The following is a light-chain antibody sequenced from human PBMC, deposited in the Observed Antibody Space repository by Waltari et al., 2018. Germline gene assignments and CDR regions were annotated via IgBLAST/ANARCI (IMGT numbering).Light chain of an antibody. V-gene: IGKV3-20*01. CDR2: AAS. J-gene: IGKJ2*01. CDR3: QQYGTSPRT. Sequence: EIVLTQSPATLSLSPGERATLPCRASQSVSSSYFAWYQHKPGQALRLLISAASTRASGVPDRFSGRGSGTDFTLTISRLEPEDFAVYYCQQYGTSPRTFGQGTKLEIK. CDR1: QSVSSSY.